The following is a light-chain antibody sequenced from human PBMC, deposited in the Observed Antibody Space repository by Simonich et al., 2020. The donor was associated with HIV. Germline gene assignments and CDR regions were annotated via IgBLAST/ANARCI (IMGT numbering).Light chain of an antibody. CDR2: AAS. V-gene: IGKV1-39*01. CDR1: QSIYNY. J-gene: IGKJ2*01. Sequence: DIQMTQSPSSLSASVGDSVTITCRESQSIYNYLIWYQQKPGKAPKLLIYAASSLQSGDPSRFRGSGSGTDFTLTISRLQPEDFATYFCQQSYITSYTFGPGTKLEIK. CDR3: QQSYITSYT.